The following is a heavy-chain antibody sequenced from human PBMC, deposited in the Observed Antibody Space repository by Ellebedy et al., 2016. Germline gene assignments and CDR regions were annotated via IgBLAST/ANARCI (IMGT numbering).Heavy chain of an antibody. J-gene: IGHJ5*02. CDR2: IYYSGST. CDR1: GGSIYTANYY. Sequence: SETLSLTXTVSGGSIYTANYYWGWIRQPPGKGLEWIATIYYSGSTYYNPSLKSRVTMSIDTSKNQFSLKLTSVTAADTAVYYCARQGPLQPDWFNPWGQGILVTVSS. D-gene: IGHD5-24*01. V-gene: IGHV4-39*01. CDR3: ARQGPLQPDWFNP.